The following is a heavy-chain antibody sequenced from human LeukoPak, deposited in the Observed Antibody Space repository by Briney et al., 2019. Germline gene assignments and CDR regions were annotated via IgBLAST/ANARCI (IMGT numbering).Heavy chain of an antibody. CDR2: IYTSGST. V-gene: IGHV4-61*02. CDR1: GGSISSGSYY. D-gene: IGHD3-3*01. Sequence: PSQTLSLTCTVSGGSISSGSYYWSWIRQPAGKGLEWIGRIYTSGSTNYNPSLKSRVTISVDTSKNQFSLKLSSVTAADTAVYYCARESGYDFWGDETLYFDYWGQGTLVTVSS. CDR3: ARESGYDFWGDETLYFDY. J-gene: IGHJ4*02.